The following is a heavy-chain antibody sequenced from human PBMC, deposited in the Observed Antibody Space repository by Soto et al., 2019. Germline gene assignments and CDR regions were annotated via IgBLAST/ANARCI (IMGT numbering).Heavy chain of an antibody. V-gene: IGHV1-69*12. Sequence: QVQLVQSGAEVKKPESSVKVSCKAPGGTFSTYAISWVRQAPGQGLEWMGGIIPMFGTANYAQRFQDRATITADESTNTVYMELSSLRSEDTAVYFCASGIQLWLRRINNGYSGWGQGPLVTVSS. CDR2: IIPMFGTA. J-gene: IGHJ4*02. CDR3: ASGIQLWLRRINNGYSG. CDR1: GGTFSTYA. D-gene: IGHD5-18*01.